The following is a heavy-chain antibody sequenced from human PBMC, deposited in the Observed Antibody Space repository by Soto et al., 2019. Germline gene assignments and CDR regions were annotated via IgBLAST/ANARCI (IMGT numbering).Heavy chain of an antibody. J-gene: IGHJ4*02. CDR3: ARGEVVALGY. V-gene: IGHV4-30-2*01. CDR2: IYHSGST. D-gene: IGHD2-15*01. CDR1: GGSISSGGYS. Sequence: SETLSLTCAVSGGSISSGGYSWGWIRQPPGKGLEWIGYIYHSGSTYYNPSLKSRVTILVDRSKNQFSLKLSSVTAADTAVYYCARGEVVALGYWGQGTLVTVS.